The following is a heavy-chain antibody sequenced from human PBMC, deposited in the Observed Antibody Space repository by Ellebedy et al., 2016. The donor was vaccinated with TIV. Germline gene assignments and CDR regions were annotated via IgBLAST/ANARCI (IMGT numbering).Heavy chain of an antibody. CDR1: GYSFTSYW. CDR3: ARRATGTTHRNREYNWFDP. V-gene: IGHV5-51*01. CDR2: IYPGDSDT. Sequence: GESLKISXKGSGYSFTSYWIGWVRQMPGKGLEWMGIIYPGDSDTRYSPSFQGQVTISADKSISTAYLQWSSLKASDTAMYYCARRATGTTHRNREYNWFDPWGQGTLVTVSS. D-gene: IGHD1-1*01. J-gene: IGHJ5*02.